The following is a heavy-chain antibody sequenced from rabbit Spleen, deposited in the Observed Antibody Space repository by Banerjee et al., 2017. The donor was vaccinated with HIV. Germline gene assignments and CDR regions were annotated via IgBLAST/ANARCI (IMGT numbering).Heavy chain of an antibody. CDR3: ARFYAGYGDFGYAAM. Sequence: QSLEESGGDLVKPGASLTLTCTASGFSFSSNYYMCWVRQAPGKGLEWIACIYAGSSGSTYYASWAKGRFTISKTSSTTVTLQMTSLTAADTAAYFCARFYAGYGDFGYAAMWGPGTLVTVS. CDR1: GFSFSSNYY. CDR2: IYAGSSGST. V-gene: IGHV1S40*01. J-gene: IGHJ6*01. D-gene: IGHD7-1*01.